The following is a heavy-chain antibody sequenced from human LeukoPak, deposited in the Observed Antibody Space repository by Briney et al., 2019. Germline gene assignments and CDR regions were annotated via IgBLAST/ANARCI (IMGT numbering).Heavy chain of an antibody. CDR2: IYYSGST. CDR3: AGRDYKYSSLDY. V-gene: IGHV4-59*08. Sequence: PSETLSLTCTVSGGSISSYYWSWIRQPPGKGLEWIGYIYYSGSTIYNPSLKSRVTMSLDTSKNQFSLKLTSVTAADTAVYYCAGRDYKYSSLDYWGQETLVTVSS. J-gene: IGHJ4*02. CDR1: GGSISSYY. D-gene: IGHD4/OR15-4a*01.